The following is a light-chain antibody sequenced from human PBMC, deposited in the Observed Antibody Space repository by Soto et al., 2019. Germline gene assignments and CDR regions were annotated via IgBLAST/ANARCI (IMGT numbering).Light chain of an antibody. J-gene: IGKJ5*01. CDR1: QSISNF. CDR3: QQYTSYPLT. Sequence: DIQMTQSASILSASVGDRVTITCRASQSISNFLAWYQQKPGRAPTLLIYKASTLESGVPSRFSGSGSGTEFSLTISSLQPDDSATYYCQQYTSYPLTFGQGTRLEIK. V-gene: IGKV1-5*03. CDR2: KAS.